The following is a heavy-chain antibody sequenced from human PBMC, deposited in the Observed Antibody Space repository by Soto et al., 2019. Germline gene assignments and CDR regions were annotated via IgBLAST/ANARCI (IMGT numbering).Heavy chain of an antibody. V-gene: IGHV3-15*07. Sequence: EVQLVESGGGLVKPGGSLRLSCAASGFTFSNAWMNWVRQAPGKGLEWVGRIKSKTDGGTTDYAAPVKGRFTISRDDSKNTLYLQMNSLKTEDTVVYYCTTDVTGTTEEAALDYWGQGTLVTVSS. CDR1: GFTFSNAW. CDR2: IKSKTDGGTT. D-gene: IGHD1-20*01. J-gene: IGHJ4*02. CDR3: TTDVTGTTEEAALDY.